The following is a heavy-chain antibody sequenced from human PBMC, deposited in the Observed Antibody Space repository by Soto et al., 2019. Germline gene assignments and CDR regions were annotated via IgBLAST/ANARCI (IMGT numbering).Heavy chain of an antibody. V-gene: IGHV4-30-4*01. CDR1: GGSISSGDYY. CDR2: IYYIGST. CDR3: ARGLGDHSNWFDP. J-gene: IGHJ5*02. Sequence: SETLSLTCTVSGGSISSGDYYWSWIRQPPGKGLEWIGYIYYIGSTYYNPSLKSRVTISVDTSKNQFSLKLSSVTAADTAVYYCARGLGDHSNWFDPWGQGTLVTVSS. D-gene: IGHD3-10*01.